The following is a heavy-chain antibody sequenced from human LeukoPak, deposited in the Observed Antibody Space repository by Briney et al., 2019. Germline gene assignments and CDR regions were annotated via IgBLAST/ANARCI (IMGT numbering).Heavy chain of an antibody. V-gene: IGHV4-39*01. D-gene: IGHD3-3*01. CDR1: GGSISSGGYY. J-gene: IGHJ4*02. CDR2: IYYSGST. CDR3: ARQLFGVVIGFDY. Sequence: PSETLSLTCTVSGGSISSGGYYWGWIRQPPGKGLEWIGSIYYSGSTYYNPSLKSRVTISVDTSKNQFSLKLSSVTAADTAVYYCARQLFGVVIGFDYWGQGTLVTVSS.